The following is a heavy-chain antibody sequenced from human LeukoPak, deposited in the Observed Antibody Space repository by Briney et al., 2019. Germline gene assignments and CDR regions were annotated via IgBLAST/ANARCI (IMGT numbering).Heavy chain of an antibody. D-gene: IGHD1-26*01. CDR2: ISDSSDTM. V-gene: IGHV3-48*01. CDR1: GFTFSYYS. Sequence: RPGGSLRLSCAASGFTFSYYSMNWVRQAPGKGLEWVSYISDSSDTMYYADSVKGRFTISRDNAKNSLYLQMNSLRAEDTAVYYCARDLIVGTTIRYYFDYWGQGTLVTVSS. CDR3: ARDLIVGTTIRYYFDY. J-gene: IGHJ4*02.